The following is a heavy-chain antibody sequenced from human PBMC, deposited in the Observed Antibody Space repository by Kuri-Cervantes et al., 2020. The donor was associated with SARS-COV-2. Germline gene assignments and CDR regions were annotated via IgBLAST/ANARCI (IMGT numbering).Heavy chain of an antibody. D-gene: IGHD2-2*01. CDR2: ISYDGSNK. J-gene: IGHJ4*02. CDR3: AREGIHDIVVVPGAIALDY. Sequence: GESLKISCAASGFTFSSYAMHWVRQAPGKGLEWVAVISYDGSNKYYADSVKGRFTISGDNSKNTLYLQMNSLRVEDTAVYYCAREGIHDIVVVPGAIALDYWGQGTLVTVSS. CDR1: GFTFSSYA. V-gene: IGHV3-30-3*01.